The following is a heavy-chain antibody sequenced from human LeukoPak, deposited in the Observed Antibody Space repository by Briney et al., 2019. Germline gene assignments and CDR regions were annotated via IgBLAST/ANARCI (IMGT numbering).Heavy chain of an antibody. CDR2: INHSGST. Sequence: SETLSLTCAVYGGSFSGYYWSWIRQPPGKGLEWIGEINHSGSTNYNPSLKSRVTISVDTSKNQFSLKLSSVTAADTAVYYCATIPNELWFGRRNWFDPWGQGTLVTVSS. D-gene: IGHD3-10*01. J-gene: IGHJ5*02. CDR3: ATIPNELWFGRRNWFDP. CDR1: GGSFSGYY. V-gene: IGHV4-34*01.